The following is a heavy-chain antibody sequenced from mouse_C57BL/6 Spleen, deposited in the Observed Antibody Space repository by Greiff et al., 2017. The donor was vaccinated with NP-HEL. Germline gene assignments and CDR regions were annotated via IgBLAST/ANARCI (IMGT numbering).Heavy chain of an antibody. CDR1: GFSFNTYA. CDR3: VRQTAQAFAY. V-gene: IGHV10-1*01. J-gene: IGHJ3*01. D-gene: IGHD3-2*02. Sequence: EVHLVESGGGLVQPTGSLKLSCAASGFSFNTYAMNWVRQAPGKGLEWVARIRSKSNNYATYYADSVKDRFTISRDDSESMLYLQMNNLKTEDTAMYYCVRQTAQAFAYWGQGTLVTVSA. CDR2: IRSKSNNYAT.